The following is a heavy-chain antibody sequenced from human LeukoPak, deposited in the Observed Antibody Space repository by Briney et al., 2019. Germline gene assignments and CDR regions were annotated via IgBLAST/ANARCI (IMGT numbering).Heavy chain of an antibody. V-gene: IGHV3-30*03. J-gene: IGHJ3*02. CDR2: ISYDGNNK. CDR1: GFTFSSNW. CDR3: ATYYYDSSGYYPDAFDI. D-gene: IGHD3-22*01. Sequence: PGGSLRLSCAASGFTFSSNWMHWVRQAPGKGLEWVAVISYDGNNKYYADSVKGRFTISRDNSKNTLYLQMNSLRAEDTAVYYCATYYYDSSGYYPDAFDIWGQGTMVTVSS.